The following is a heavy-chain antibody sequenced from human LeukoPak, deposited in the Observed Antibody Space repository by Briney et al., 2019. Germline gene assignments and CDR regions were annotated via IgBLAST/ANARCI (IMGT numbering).Heavy chain of an antibody. V-gene: IGHV3-33*06. CDR2: IWYDGSNK. CDR3: AKDLGPMTTVTPVGFDY. D-gene: IGHD4-17*01. Sequence: GGSLRLSCAASGFTFSSYGMHWVRQAPGKGLEWVAVIWYDGSNKYYADSVKGRFTISRENSKNTLYLQMNSLRAEDTAVYYCAKDLGPMTTVTPVGFDYWGQGTLVTVSS. J-gene: IGHJ4*02. CDR1: GFTFSSYG.